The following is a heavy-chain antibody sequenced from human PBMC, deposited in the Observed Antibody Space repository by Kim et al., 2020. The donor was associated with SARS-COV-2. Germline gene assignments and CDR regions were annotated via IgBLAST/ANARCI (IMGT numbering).Heavy chain of an antibody. CDR2: IYYSGST. CDR3: ARFYDILTGYYNDAFDI. D-gene: IGHD3-9*01. CDR1: GGSISSGGYY. J-gene: IGHJ3*02. V-gene: IGHV4-31*03. Sequence: SETLSLTCTVSGGSISSGGYYWSWIRQHPGKGLEWIGYIYYSGSTYYNPSLKSRVTISVDTSKNQFSLKLSSVTAADTAVYYCARFYDILTGYYNDAFDIWGQGTMVTVSS.